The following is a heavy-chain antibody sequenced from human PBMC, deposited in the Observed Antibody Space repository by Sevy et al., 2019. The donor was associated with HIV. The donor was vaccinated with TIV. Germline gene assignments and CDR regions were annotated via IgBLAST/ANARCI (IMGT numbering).Heavy chain of an antibody. CDR3: ARGLAALPGYYYGMDV. D-gene: IGHD6-6*01. CDR1: GFPFSSYG. V-gene: IGHV3-48*01. J-gene: IGHJ6*02. Sequence: GGSLRLSCAASGFPFSSYGMNWVRQAPGKGLEWVSYSSDISSAIYYSDSVKGRFTISRDNAKKSLYLQMNSLRAEDTAVYYCARGLAALPGYYYGMDVWGQGTTVTVSS. CDR2: SSDISSAI.